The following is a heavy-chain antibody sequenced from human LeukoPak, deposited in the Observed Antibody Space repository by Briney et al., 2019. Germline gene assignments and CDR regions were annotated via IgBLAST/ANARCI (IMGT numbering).Heavy chain of an antibody. J-gene: IGHJ6*03. CDR2: ISSSSSYI. V-gene: IGHV3-21*01. Sequence: GGSLRLSCAASGFAFSSYSMNWVRQAPGKGLEWVSSISSSSSYIYYADSVKGRFTISRDNAKNSLYLQMNSLRAEDTAVYYCARAFGDFWSGYYPSYYNYYKDVWGKGTTVTVSS. D-gene: IGHD3-3*01. CDR3: ARAFGDFWSGYYPSYYNYYKDV. CDR1: GFAFSSYS.